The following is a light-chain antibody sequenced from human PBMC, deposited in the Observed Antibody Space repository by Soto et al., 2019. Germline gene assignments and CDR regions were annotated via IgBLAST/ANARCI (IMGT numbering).Light chain of an antibody. V-gene: IGKV1D-12*01. Sequence: DIQMTQSPSSVSASVGDRVTITCRASQAISTWLVWYQQKPGKAPKLLIYAASNSQTGVPSRFSGSGSGTDFSLTSSILQPEDFGSCYWYQANSFPRTLGQGNKVEIK. CDR1: QAISTW. CDR2: AAS. CDR3: YQANSFPRT. J-gene: IGKJ1*01.